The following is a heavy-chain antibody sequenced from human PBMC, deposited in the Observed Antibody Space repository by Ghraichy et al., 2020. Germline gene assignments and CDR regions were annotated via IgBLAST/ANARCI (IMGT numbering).Heavy chain of an antibody. V-gene: IGHV4-59*01. Sequence: SETLSLTCTVSGGSISSYYWSWIRQPPGKGLEWIGYIYYSGSTNYNPSLKSRVTISVDTSKNQFSLKLSSVTAAYTAVYYCARGYISPFDPWGQGTLVTVSS. CDR2: IYYSGST. J-gene: IGHJ5*02. CDR3: ARGYISPFDP. CDR1: GGSISSYY. D-gene: IGHD5-18*01.